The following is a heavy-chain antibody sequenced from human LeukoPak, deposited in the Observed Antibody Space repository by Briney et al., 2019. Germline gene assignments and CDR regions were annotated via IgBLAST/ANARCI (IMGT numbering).Heavy chain of an antibody. V-gene: IGHV3-30*18. CDR1: GFTFSSYG. CDR3: AKALLRLGELSSSLFDY. D-gene: IGHD3-16*02. CDR2: ISYDGSNK. Sequence: GGSLRLSCAASGFTFSSYGMHWVRQAPGKGLEWVAVISYDGSNKYYADSVKGRFTISRDNSKNTLYLQMNSLRAEDMAVYYCAKALLRLGELSSSLFDYWGQGTLVTVSS. J-gene: IGHJ4*02.